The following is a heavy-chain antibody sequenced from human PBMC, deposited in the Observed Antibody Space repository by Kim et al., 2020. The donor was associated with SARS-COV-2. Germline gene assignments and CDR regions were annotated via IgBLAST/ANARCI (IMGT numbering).Heavy chain of an antibody. CDR1: GFTFSSYE. Sequence: GGSLRLSCAASGFTFSSYEMNWVRQAPGKGLEWVSYISSSGSTIYYADSVKGRFTISRDNAKNSLYLQMNSLRAEDTAVYYCARGMGYYYGSGSVAFDIWGQGTMVTVSS. V-gene: IGHV3-48*03. J-gene: IGHJ3*02. CDR3: ARGMGYYYGSGSVAFDI. CDR2: ISSSGSTI. D-gene: IGHD3-10*01.